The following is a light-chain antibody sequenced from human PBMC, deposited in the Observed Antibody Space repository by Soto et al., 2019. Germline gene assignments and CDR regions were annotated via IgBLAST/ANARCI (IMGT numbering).Light chain of an antibody. J-gene: IGKJ1*01. CDR1: QSVTNN. Sequence: EIVMTQSPGTLSLSPGERATLSCRASQSVTNNQLAWFRQKPGQAPRLLIYDASNRATGIPARFSGSGSGTDFTLTISSLEPEDFALYYCQQCYNWPQWTFGQGTKVDIK. CDR2: DAS. CDR3: QQCYNWPQWT. V-gene: IGKV3-11*01.